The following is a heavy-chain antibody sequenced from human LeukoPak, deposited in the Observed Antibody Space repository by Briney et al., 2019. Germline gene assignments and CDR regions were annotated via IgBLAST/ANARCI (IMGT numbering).Heavy chain of an antibody. V-gene: IGHV3-9*01. D-gene: IGHD3-9*01. Sequence: GRSLRLSCAASGFTFDDYAMHWVRQAPGKGLEWVSGISWNSGSIGYADSVKGRFTISRDNAKNSLYLQMNSLRAEDTALYYCAKDRYFDWLSGSWFDPWGQGTLVTVSS. CDR2: ISWNSGSI. CDR3: AKDRYFDWLSGSWFDP. CDR1: GFTFDDYA. J-gene: IGHJ5*02.